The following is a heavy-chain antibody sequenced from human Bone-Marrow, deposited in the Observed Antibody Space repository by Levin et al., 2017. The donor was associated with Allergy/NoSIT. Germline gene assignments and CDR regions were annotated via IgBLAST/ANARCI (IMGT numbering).Heavy chain of an antibody. Sequence: GGSLRLSCAASGFTFGDYAMHWVRLTPEKGLEWVSGISFNDGAIGYADSVKGRFTISRDNANNSLFLQMTNLRPEDTAFYFCAKDSVARRYYYYYALDVWGQGTTVSVSS. D-gene: IGHD5-12*01. CDR1: GFTFGDYA. J-gene: IGHJ6*02. CDR2: ISFNDGAI. V-gene: IGHV3-9*01. CDR3: AKDSVARRYYYYYALDV.